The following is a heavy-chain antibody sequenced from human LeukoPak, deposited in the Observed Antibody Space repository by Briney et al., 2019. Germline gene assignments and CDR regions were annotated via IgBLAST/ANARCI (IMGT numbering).Heavy chain of an antibody. Sequence: SQTLSLTCAVSGGSISSGGYSWSWIRQAPGKGLEWIGYIYHSGSTYYNPSLKSRVTISVDRSKNQFSLKLSSVTAADTAVYYCARSGPLKYYYGSGSYSNAFDIWGQGTMVTVSS. J-gene: IGHJ3*02. D-gene: IGHD3-10*01. CDR2: IYHSGST. V-gene: IGHV4-30-2*01. CDR1: GGSISSGGYS. CDR3: ARSGPLKYYYGSGSYSNAFDI.